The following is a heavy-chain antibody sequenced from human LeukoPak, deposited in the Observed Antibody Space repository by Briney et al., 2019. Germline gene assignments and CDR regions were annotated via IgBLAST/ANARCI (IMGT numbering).Heavy chain of an antibody. CDR1: GYTFTSYD. D-gene: IGHD3-3*01. CDR3: ARVITIFGVVIIENYFDY. J-gene: IGHJ4*02. V-gene: IGHV1-2*02. Sequence: ASVTVSFKASGYTFTSYDINWVRQATGQGLEWMGWMNPNSGGTNYAQKFQGRVTMTRDTSISTAYMELSRLRSDDTAVYYCARVITIFGVVIIENYFDYWGQGTLVTVSS. CDR2: MNPNSGGT.